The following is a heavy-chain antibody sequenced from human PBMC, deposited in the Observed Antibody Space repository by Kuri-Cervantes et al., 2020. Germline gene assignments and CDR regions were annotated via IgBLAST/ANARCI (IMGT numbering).Heavy chain of an antibody. D-gene: IGHD3-22*01. V-gene: IGHV3-30-3*01. CDR3: ARDNYDSSGYYYKDY. J-gene: IGHJ4*02. Sequence: GGSLRLSCAASGFTFSSYAMPWVRQAPGKGLEWVAIISYDGSNKYYADSVKGRFTISRDNSKNTLYLQVNSLRAEDTAVYYCARDNYDSSGYYYKDYWGQGTLVTVSS. CDR2: ISYDGSNK. CDR1: GFTFSSYA.